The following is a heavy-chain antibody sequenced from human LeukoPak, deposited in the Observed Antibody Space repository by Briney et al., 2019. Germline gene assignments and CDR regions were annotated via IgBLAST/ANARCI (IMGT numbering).Heavy chain of an antibody. D-gene: IGHD6-19*01. CDR1: GFTFGGFA. V-gene: IGHV3-23*01. J-gene: IGHJ4*02. CDR2: IFGSGGSP. CDR3: GYTTARYSSGQKPAWPVDY. Sequence: PGGSLRLSCEASGFTFGGFAMCWVRQAPGKGLDWISGIFGSGGSPHYADSVKGRFTISRDNSKSTVYLQINSLRDEDTAAYYCGYTTARYSSGQKPAWPVDYWGQGTLVTVSS.